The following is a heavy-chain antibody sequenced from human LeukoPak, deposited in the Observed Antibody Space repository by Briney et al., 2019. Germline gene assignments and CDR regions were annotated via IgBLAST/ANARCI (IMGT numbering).Heavy chain of an antibody. Sequence: GGSLRLSCAASRFNLSSYDMHWVRQATGEGLEWVSTIGTAGDTCCPGSVKGRFTISRDNSKNTLYLQMNSLRGEDTAVYYCAKDGDTMSGTYYYDMDVWGKGTTVTIS. CDR3: AKDGDTMSGTYYYDMDV. J-gene: IGHJ6*03. CDR1: RFNLSSYD. CDR2: IGTAGDT. D-gene: IGHD1-26*01. V-gene: IGHV3-13*01.